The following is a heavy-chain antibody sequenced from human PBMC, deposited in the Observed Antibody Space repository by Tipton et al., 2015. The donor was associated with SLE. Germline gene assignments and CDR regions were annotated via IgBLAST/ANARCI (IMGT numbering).Heavy chain of an antibody. Sequence: TLSLTCTVSGGSISSYYWSWIRQPPGRGLEWIGYIYYSGSTNYNPSLKSRVTISVDTSKNQFSLKLSSVTAADTAVYYCARAEGSWDAFDTWGQGTMVTVSS. J-gene: IGHJ3*02. CDR2: IYYSGST. D-gene: IGHD2-15*01. CDR3: ARAEGSWDAFDT. CDR1: GGSISSYY. V-gene: IGHV4-59*01.